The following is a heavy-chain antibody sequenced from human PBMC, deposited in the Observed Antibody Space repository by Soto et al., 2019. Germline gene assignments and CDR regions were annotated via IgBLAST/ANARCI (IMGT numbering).Heavy chain of an antibody. CDR3: ASPPRRSSSHEFRVRYYYSGMDV. CDR1: GGTFSSYA. Sequence: QVQLVQSGAEVKKPGSSVKVSCKASGGTFSSYAISWVRQAPGQGLEWMGGIIPIFGTANYAQKFQCRVTITADESKSTAYMELSSLRSEDTAVYYCASPPRRSSSHEFRVRYYYSGMDVWGQGTPVTVSS. CDR2: IIPIFGTA. J-gene: IGHJ6*02. D-gene: IGHD6-6*01. V-gene: IGHV1-69*01.